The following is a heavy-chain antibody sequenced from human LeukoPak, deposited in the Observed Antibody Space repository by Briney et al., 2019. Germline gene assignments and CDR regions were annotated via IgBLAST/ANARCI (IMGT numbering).Heavy chain of an antibody. Sequence: GGSLRLSCAASGFTFSSYEMNWVRQAPGKGLEWVSYIYSSGSTIYYADSVKGRFTPSRDNTKKSLYLHMNSTRDENTAVYYCAKWGCSGGSCYPFDYCGQGTLVTVSS. CDR3: AKWGCSGGSCYPFDY. D-gene: IGHD2-15*01. CDR1: GFTFSSYE. V-gene: IGHV3-48*03. J-gene: IGHJ4*02. CDR2: IYSSGSTI.